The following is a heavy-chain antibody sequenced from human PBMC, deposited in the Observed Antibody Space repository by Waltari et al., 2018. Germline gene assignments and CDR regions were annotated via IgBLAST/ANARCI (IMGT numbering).Heavy chain of an antibody. D-gene: IGHD7-27*01. CDR1: GFTFDDYA. V-gene: IGHV3-9*01. Sequence: EVQLVESGGGLVQPGRSLRLSCAASGFTFDDYAMHWVRQAPGKGLEWVSGISWNSGSIGYADSVKGRFTISRDNAKNSLYLQMNSLRAEDTALYYCAKWGSGLDYWGQGTLVTVSS. CDR3: AKWGSGLDY. J-gene: IGHJ4*02. CDR2: ISWNSGSI.